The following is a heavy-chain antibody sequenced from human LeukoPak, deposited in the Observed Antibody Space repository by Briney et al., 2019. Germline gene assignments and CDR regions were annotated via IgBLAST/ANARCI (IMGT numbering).Heavy chain of an antibody. V-gene: IGHV4-4*07. CDR3: ARFSYGSGGAWFDP. CDR2: IYTSGST. Sequence: SETLSLTCTVSGGSISSYYWSWIRQPAGKGLEWIGRIYTSGSTNYNPSLKSRVTISVDTSKNQFSLKLSSVTAADTAVYYCARFSYGSGGAWFDPWGQGTLVTVSS. D-gene: IGHD3-10*01. CDR1: GGSISSYY. J-gene: IGHJ5*02.